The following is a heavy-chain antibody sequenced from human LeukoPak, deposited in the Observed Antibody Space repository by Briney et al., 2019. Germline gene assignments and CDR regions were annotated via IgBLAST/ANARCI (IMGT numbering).Heavy chain of an antibody. D-gene: IGHD1-1*01. J-gene: IGHJ3*02. CDR2: INPNSGGT. Sequence: GASVKVSCKASGYTFTGHYMHWVRQAPGQGPEWMGWINPNSGGTNYAQKFQGRVTMTRDTSISTAYMELGGLRSDDTAVYYCARCSTPHWIFDAFDIWGQGTMVTVSS. V-gene: IGHV1-2*02. CDR1: GYTFTGHY. CDR3: ARCSTPHWIFDAFDI.